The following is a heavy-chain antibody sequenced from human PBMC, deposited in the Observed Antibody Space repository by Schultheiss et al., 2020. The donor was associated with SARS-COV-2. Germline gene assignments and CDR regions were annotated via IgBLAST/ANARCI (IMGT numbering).Heavy chain of an antibody. CDR1: GGSFSDYS. J-gene: IGHJ6*02. CDR2: INHSGST. Sequence: SETLSLTCAVSGGSFSDYSWTWIRQSPGKGLEWIGEINHSGSTNYNPSLKSRVTISADTSKNQFSLKLSSVTAADTAVYYCARGPYYDFWSGPYYYYGMDVWGQGTTVTVSS. CDR3: ARGPYYDFWSGPYYYYGMDV. V-gene: IGHV4-34*01. D-gene: IGHD3-3*01.